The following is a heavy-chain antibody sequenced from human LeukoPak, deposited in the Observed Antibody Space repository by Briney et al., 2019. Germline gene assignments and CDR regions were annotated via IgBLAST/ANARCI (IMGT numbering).Heavy chain of an antibody. CDR1: GFTFSSYW. CDR2: IKQDGSEK. Sequence: GGSLRLSCAASGFTFSSYWMTWVRQAPGKGLEWVANIKQDGSEKYYVDSVKGRFTISRDNGKNSLYLQMNSLRAEDTAVYYCVTLWRSYYVGHWGQGTLVTVSS. J-gene: IGHJ5*02. D-gene: IGHD3-3*01. CDR3: VTLWRSYYVGH. V-gene: IGHV3-7*01.